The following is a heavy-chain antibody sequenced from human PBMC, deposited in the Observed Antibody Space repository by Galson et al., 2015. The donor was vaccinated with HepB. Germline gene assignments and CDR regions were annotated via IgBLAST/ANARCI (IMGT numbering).Heavy chain of an antibody. CDR1: GYTFTSYA. Sequence: SVKVSCKASGYTFTSYAMNWVRQAPGQGLEWMGWINTNTGDPTYAQGFTGRFVFSLDTSVSTAYLQISSLKAEDTAVYYCARKPPLYSSSATRGAFDIWGQGTMVTVSS. J-gene: IGHJ3*02. V-gene: IGHV7-4-1*02. CDR2: INTNTGDP. CDR3: ARKPPLYSSSATRGAFDI. D-gene: IGHD6-13*01.